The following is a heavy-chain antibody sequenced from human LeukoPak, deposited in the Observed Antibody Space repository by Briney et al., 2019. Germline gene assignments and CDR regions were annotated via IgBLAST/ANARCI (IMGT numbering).Heavy chain of an antibody. Sequence: GRSLRLSCAASGFTFRSYAMYWVRQAPGKGLEWVAVIWYDGSNKYYADSVKGRFTISRDNSKNTLYLQMNSLRAEDTAVYYCARDFHYYDSSGYYSDWYFDLWGRGTLVTVSS. CDR2: IWYDGSNK. D-gene: IGHD3-22*01. CDR3: ARDFHYYDSSGYYSDWYFDL. CDR1: GFTFRSYA. V-gene: IGHV3-30*07. J-gene: IGHJ2*01.